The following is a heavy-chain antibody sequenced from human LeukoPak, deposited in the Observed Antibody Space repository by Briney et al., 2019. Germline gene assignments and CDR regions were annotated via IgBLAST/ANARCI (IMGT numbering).Heavy chain of an antibody. CDR3: ARRRMAAGKTDY. CDR1: GGSFSGYY. D-gene: IGHD6-13*01. J-gene: IGHJ4*02. Sequence: KPSETLSLTCAVYGGSFSGYYWSWIRQPPGKGLEWIGEINHSGSTNYNPSLKSRVTISVDTSKNQFSLKLSSVTAADTAVYYCARRRMAAGKTDYWGQGTLVTVPS. V-gene: IGHV4-34*01. CDR2: INHSGST.